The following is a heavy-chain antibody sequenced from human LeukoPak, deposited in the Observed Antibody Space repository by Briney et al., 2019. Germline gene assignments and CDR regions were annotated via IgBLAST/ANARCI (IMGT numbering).Heavy chain of an antibody. CDR1: GFTFDDYA. CDR2: ISWSSGDI. V-gene: IGHV3-9*01. D-gene: IGHD3-10*01. CDR3: AVRGALYKFDY. J-gene: IGHJ4*02. Sequence: GGSLRLSCAASGFTFDDYAMHWVRQAPGKGLEWVSGISWSSGDIIYADSVKGRFTISRDNAKNSLYLQMNSLRAEDTALYYCAVRGALYKFDYWGQGTLVTVSS.